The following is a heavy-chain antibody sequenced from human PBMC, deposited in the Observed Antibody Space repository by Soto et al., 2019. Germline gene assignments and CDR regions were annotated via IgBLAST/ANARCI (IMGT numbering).Heavy chain of an antibody. J-gene: IGHJ5*02. Sequence: GGSLRLSCAASGFTFSSYEMNWVRQAPGKGLEWVSYISSSGSTIYYADSVKGRFTISRDNAKNSLYLQMNSLRAEDTAVYYCARVSSGWHPGPYNWFDPWGQGTLVTVSS. D-gene: IGHD6-19*01. CDR3: ARVSSGWHPGPYNWFDP. CDR2: ISSSGSTI. V-gene: IGHV3-48*03. CDR1: GFTFSSYE.